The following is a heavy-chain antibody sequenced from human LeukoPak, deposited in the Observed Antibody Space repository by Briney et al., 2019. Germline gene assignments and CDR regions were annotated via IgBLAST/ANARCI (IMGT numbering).Heavy chain of an antibody. CDR1: GFTFSSYS. CDR3: ARDYSGDAYFDY. V-gene: IGHV3-21*04. Sequence: GGSLRLSCAASGFTFSSYSMNWVRQAPGKGLEWVSSISSSSSYIYYTDSVKGRFTISRDNAKNSLYLQMNSLRAEDTALYYCARDYSGDAYFDYWGQGTLVTVSS. J-gene: IGHJ4*02. CDR2: ISSSSSYI. D-gene: IGHD4-17*01.